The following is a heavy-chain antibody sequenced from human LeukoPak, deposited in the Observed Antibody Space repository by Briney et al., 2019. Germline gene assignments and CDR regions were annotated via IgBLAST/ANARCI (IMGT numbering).Heavy chain of an antibody. V-gene: IGHV4-34*01. J-gene: IGHJ4*02. CDR3: ATAYCGGDCYSVAY. CDR1: GGSFSGYY. CDR2: INHSGST. D-gene: IGHD2-21*02. Sequence: NPSETLSLTCAVYGGSFSGYYWSWIRQPPGKGLEWIGEINHSGSTNCNPSLKSRVTISVGTSKNQFSLKLSSVTAADTAVYYCATAYCGGDCYSVAYWGQGTLVTVSS.